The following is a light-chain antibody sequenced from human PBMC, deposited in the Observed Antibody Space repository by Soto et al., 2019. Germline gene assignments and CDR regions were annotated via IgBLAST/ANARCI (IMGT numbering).Light chain of an antibody. Sequence: EIVLTQSPGTLSLSPGERATLSCRASQSVSGNSLAWYQQRPGQAPRLVLYGASHRAIGIPDRFSGSGSGTDFSLIITRLEPEDFAVYYCQEYGSSSWTFGQGTKVEIK. CDR3: QEYGSSSWT. CDR1: QSVSGNS. J-gene: IGKJ1*01. CDR2: GAS. V-gene: IGKV3-20*01.